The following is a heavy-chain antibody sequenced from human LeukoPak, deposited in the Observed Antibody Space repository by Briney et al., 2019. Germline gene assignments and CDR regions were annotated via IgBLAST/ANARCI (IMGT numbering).Heavy chain of an antibody. CDR1: SGSIRGFY. CDR2: LFYSGNT. CDR3: GRVRTGNTGSPEYFED. Sequence: SETLSLTCTISSGSIRGFYWSWIRQPPGKGLEWIGYLFYSGNTNSNPSLKSRVTILADTSKNQFSLRLNSVTAADTAVYFCGRVRTGNTGSPEYFEDWGQGTLVTVSS. J-gene: IGHJ1*01. V-gene: IGHV4-59*01. D-gene: IGHD5-12*01.